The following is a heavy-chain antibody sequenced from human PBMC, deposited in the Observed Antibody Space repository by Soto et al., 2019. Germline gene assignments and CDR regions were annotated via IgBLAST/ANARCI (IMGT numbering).Heavy chain of an antibody. D-gene: IGHD5-12*01. Sequence: EVQLVESGGGLVQPGESLRLSCAASGFTVSSTYMNWVRQAPGKGLEWVSIIYSGGYAYYGDSVKGRFTVSRDNLKNTLYLQMKSLRAEDTAVYYCARDLSSVGSGMDVWGQGTAVTVSS. CDR3: ARDLSSVGSGMDV. V-gene: IGHV3-66*01. J-gene: IGHJ6*02. CDR1: GFTVSSTY. CDR2: IYSGGYA.